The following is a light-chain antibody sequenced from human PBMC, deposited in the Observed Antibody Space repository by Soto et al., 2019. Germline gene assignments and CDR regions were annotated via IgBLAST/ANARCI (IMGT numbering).Light chain of an antibody. J-gene: IGKJ4*01. CDR2: GAS. CDR3: QQYNNWPLLT. Sequence: EIVMTQSPATLSVSPGERATLSYRASQSVSSNLAWYQQKPGQAPRLLIYGASTRATGIPARFSGSGSGTEFTLTISSRQSEDVAVYYCQQYNNWPLLTFGGGTKVEIK. CDR1: QSVSSN. V-gene: IGKV3-15*01.